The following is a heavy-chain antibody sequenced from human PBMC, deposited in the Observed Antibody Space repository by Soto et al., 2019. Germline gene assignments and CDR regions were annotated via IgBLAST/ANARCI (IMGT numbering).Heavy chain of an antibody. CDR2: IWYDGSNK. V-gene: IGHV3-33*01. D-gene: IGHD2-21*01. Sequence: QVQLVESGGGVVQPGRSLRLSCAASGFTFSSYGMHWVRQAPGKGLEWVAVIWYDGSNKYYADSVKGRFTISRDNSKNTLYLPMNSLRAEDTAVYYCAREIPIYGMDVWGQGTTVTVSS. CDR1: GFTFSSYG. CDR3: AREIPIYGMDV. J-gene: IGHJ6*02.